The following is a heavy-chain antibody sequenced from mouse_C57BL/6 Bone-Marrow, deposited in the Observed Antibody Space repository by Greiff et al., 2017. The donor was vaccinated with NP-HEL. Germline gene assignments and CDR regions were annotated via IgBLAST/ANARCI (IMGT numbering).Heavy chain of an antibody. D-gene: IGHD1-1*01. V-gene: IGHV5-2*01. CDR1: EYEFPSHD. Sequence: DVKLQESGGGLVQPGESLKLSCESNEYEFPSHDMSWVRKTPEKRLELVAAINSDGGSTYYPDTMERRFIISRDNTKKTLYLQMSSLRSEDTALYYCAIYYYGSSSFDYAMDYWGQGTSVTVSS. CDR3: AIYYYGSSSFDYAMDY. J-gene: IGHJ4*01. CDR2: INSDGGST.